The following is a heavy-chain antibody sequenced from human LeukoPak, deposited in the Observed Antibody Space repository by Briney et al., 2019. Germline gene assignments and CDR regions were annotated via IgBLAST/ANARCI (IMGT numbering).Heavy chain of an antibody. Sequence: PSETLSLTCAVSGFAISSGYYWGWIRQPPGKGLEWIGNIYHSGLTDYNPSLQSRVTISLDTFKTQFSLKLISVTAADTAMYYCARRQCVVVPAADPPHGFDVWGQGTMVTVSS. CDR1: GFAISSGYY. J-gene: IGHJ3*01. D-gene: IGHD2-2*01. CDR2: IYHSGLT. V-gene: IGHV4-38-2*01. CDR3: ARRQCVVVPAADPPHGFDV.